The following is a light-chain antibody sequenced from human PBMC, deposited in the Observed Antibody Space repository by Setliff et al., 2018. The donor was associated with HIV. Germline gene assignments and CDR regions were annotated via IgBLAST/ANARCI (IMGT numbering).Light chain of an antibody. J-gene: IGLJ1*01. V-gene: IGLV2-14*03. CDR1: SSDVGGYNH. CDR2: DVS. CDR3: TSYAGSNTYV. Sequence: QSALTQPASVSGSPGQSITISCSGSSSDVGGYNHVSWYQQHPGKAPKVMIYDVSNRPLGVSNRFSGSKSDNTASLTISGLQAEDEADYYCTSYAGSNTYVFGTGTKVTVL.